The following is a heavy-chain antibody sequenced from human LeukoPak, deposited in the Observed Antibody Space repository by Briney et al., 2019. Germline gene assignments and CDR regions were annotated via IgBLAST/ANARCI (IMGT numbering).Heavy chain of an antibody. CDR2: INPSGGST. D-gene: IGHD3-22*01. Sequence: VSVKVSCKASGYTFTSYYMHWVRQAPGQGLEWMGIINPSGGSTSYAQKFQGRVTITTDESTSTAYMELSSLRSEDTAVYYCAGDTGYDSSGYYYYWGQGTLVTVSS. CDR3: AGDTGYDSSGYYYY. CDR1: GYTFTSYY. V-gene: IGHV1-46*01. J-gene: IGHJ4*02.